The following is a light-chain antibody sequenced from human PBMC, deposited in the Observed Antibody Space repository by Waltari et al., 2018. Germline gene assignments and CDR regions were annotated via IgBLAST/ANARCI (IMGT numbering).Light chain of an antibody. J-gene: IGKJ4*01. CDR3: HQGYSWPFT. CDR1: PSVSPS. V-gene: IGKV3-11*01. CDR2: DAS. Sequence: EILLTQSPATLPLSPGERATPPCRASPSVSPSLAWFQQKPGQPPRLIIYDASNRANDIPGRFRGSGSGTDFTLSISSLEPEDLAVYYCHQGYSWPFTFGGGTKVQIK.